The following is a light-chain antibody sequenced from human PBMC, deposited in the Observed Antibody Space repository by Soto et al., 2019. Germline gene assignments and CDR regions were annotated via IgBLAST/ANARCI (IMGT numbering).Light chain of an antibody. CDR3: AVWDDSLNGVV. CDR2: YDD. J-gene: IGLJ2*01. CDR1: SSNVGNNA. V-gene: IGLV1-36*01. Sequence: QSVLTQPPSVSEAPRQRVTISCSGSSSNVGNNAVNWYQQLPRKAPKLLIYYDDLLPSGVSDRFSGPKSGTSASLAISGLQSEDEADYYCAVWDDSLNGVVFGGGTKLTVL.